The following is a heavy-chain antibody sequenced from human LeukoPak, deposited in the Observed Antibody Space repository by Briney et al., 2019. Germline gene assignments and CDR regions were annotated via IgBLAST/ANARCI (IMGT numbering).Heavy chain of an antibody. D-gene: IGHD1-20*01. CDR1: GITFSDYY. CDR2: ISSTGSII. CDR3: ARDSLLTEKGAFDV. V-gene: IGHV3-11*01. Sequence: PGGSLRLSCAASGITFSDYYLGWIRQAPGKGLEWISYISSTGSIIFYADSVKGRFTISRDNTKNSLYLQMNSLRDGDTAVYYCARDSLLTEKGAFDVWGQGTMVTVSS. J-gene: IGHJ3*01.